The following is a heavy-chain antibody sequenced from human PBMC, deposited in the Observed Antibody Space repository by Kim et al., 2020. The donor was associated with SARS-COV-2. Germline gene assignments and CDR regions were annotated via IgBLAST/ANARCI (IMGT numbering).Heavy chain of an antibody. D-gene: IGHD2-21*02. Sequence: ASVKVSCKASGYTFTGYYMHWVRQAPGQGLEWMGRINPNSGGTNYAQKFQGRVTMTRDTSISTAYMELSRLRSDDTAVYYCARDYCGGDCYLFDYWGQGTLVTVSS. J-gene: IGHJ4*02. V-gene: IGHV1-2*06. CDR3: ARDYCGGDCYLFDY. CDR1: GYTFTGYY. CDR2: INPNSGGT.